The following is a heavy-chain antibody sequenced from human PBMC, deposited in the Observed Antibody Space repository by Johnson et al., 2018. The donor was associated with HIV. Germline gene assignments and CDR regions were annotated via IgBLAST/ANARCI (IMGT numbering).Heavy chain of an antibody. J-gene: IGHJ3*02. CDR3: ARGGDIVLVVYAMGHDAFDI. CDR2: ISSSGSTI. D-gene: IGHD2-8*02. Sequence: QVQLVESGGGVVQPGGSLRLSCAASGFTFSDYYMSWIRQAPGKGLEWVSYISSSGSTIYYADSVKGRFTISRDNSKNTMYLQMNSLRAEDTALYYCARGGDIVLVVYAMGHDAFDIWGQGTMVTVSS. V-gene: IGHV3-11*01. CDR1: GFTFSDYY.